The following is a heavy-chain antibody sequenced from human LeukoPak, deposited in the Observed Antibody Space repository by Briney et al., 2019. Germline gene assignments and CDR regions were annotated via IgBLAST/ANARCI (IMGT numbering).Heavy chain of an antibody. CDR3: ARDRWELTPAKGWFDS. V-gene: IGHV4-4*07. CDR1: GDSMTNYY. D-gene: IGHD1-26*01. Sequence: SETLSLTCAVSGDSMTNYYWSWIRQPAGQGLEWIGHIYVSGRTNYNPSFKSRVSMSIDTSKKQFSLNLTSVSAADMAVYFCARDRWELTPAKGWFDSWGQGTLVTVSS. J-gene: IGHJ5*01. CDR2: IYVSGRT.